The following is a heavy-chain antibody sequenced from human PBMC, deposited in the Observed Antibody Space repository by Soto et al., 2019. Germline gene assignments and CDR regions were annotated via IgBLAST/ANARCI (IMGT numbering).Heavy chain of an antibody. D-gene: IGHD2-2*01. CDR1: GGSFSGYY. CDR3: ARGNPTGGLVVPAAMSHWFDP. CDR2: INHSGST. Sequence: QVQLQQWGAGLLKPSETLSLTCAVYGGSFSGYYWSWIRQPPGKGLEWIGEINHSGSTNYNPSLKSRVTIAVDTSKNQFSVKMSSVNAADTAVYYCARGNPTGGLVVPAAMSHWFDPWGQGTLVTVSS. V-gene: IGHV4-34*01. J-gene: IGHJ5*02.